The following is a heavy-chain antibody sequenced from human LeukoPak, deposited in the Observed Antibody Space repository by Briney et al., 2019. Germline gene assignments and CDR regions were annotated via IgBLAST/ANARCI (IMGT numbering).Heavy chain of an antibody. CDR2: ISKGGSYI. D-gene: IGHD3-3*01. Sequence: PGGSLRLSCAASGFTFRDYTMNWVRQAPGKGLEWVSAISKGGSYIKYADSVKGRFTVSRDNAKNSLYLQMNSLRAEDTAVYYCARIPPYFWSGYFYYFDYWGQGTLVTVSS. J-gene: IGHJ4*02. V-gene: IGHV3-21*01. CDR3: ARIPPYFWSGYFYYFDY. CDR1: GFTFRDYT.